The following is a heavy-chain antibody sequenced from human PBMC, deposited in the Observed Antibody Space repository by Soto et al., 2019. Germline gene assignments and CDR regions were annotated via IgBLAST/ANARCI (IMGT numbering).Heavy chain of an antibody. CDR1: GYTFTGYY. D-gene: IGHD1-26*01. J-gene: IGHJ3*02. CDR3: ARESDSGSSGDDAFDI. CDR2: INPNSGGT. V-gene: IGHV1-2*04. Sequence: ASVKVSCKASGYTFTGYYMHWVRQAPGQGLEWMGWINPNSGGTNYAQKFQGWVTMTRDTSISTAYMELSRLRSDDTAVYYCARESDSGSSGDDAFDIWGQGTIVTVSS.